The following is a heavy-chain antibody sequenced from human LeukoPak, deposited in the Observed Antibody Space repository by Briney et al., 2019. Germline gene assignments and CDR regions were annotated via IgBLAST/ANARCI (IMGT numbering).Heavy chain of an antibody. CDR3: ATLDGSGSYYPTH. V-gene: IGHV1-69-2*01. Sequence: ATVKISYXVSGYTFTDYYMHWVQQAPGKGLEWMGLVDPEDGETIYAEKFQGRVTITADTSTDTAYMELSSLRSEDTAVYYCATLDGSGSYYPTHWGQGTLVTVSS. J-gene: IGHJ4*02. CDR1: GYTFTDYY. CDR2: VDPEDGET. D-gene: IGHD3-10*01.